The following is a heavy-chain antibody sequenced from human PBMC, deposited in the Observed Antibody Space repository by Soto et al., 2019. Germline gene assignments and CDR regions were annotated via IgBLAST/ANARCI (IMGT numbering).Heavy chain of an antibody. CDR3: AKGYEVSPPLASAWYSNYFYGVDV. D-gene: IGHD6-19*01. CDR1: GFSFSKYG. Sequence: GGSLRLSCGASGFSFSKYGMHWVRQAPGEGLEWLSLISYDGSGKGYAESVKGRFTISRDNSKNTLYLQMNSLRGDATAVYFCAKGYEVSPPLASAWYSNYFYGVDVWGRGTTVTVSS. J-gene: IGHJ6*02. V-gene: IGHV3-30*18. CDR2: ISYDGSGK.